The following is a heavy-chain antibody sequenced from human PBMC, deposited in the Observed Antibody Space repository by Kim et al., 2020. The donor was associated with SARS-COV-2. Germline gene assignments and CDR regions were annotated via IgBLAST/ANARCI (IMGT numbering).Heavy chain of an antibody. D-gene: IGHD1-1*01. V-gene: IGHV3-73*01. CDR2: IRSKANSYAT. CDR1: GFTFRGSA. CDR3: TRVHGTRLAFWDTFDF. J-gene: IGHJ3*01. Sequence: GGSLRLSCAASGFTFRGSAMHWVRQAYGKGLEWVGRIRSKANSYATTYAASVKGRFTISRDDSKNTAYLQMNSLKTEDTAVYYCTRVHGTRLAFWDTFDFWGQGTMVTVSS.